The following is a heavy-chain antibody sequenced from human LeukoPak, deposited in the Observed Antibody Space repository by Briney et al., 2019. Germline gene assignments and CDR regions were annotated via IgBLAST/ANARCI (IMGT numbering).Heavy chain of an antibody. CDR2: IYYSGST. Sequence: SETLSLTCTVSGGSISSYYWSWIRQPPGKGLEWIGYIYYSGSTNYNPSLMSRVTISVDTSKRQCPLKLRSVTAADTAVYYCAIIMGDSSGYYYYDYWGQGTLVTVSS. CDR3: AIIMGDSSGYYYYDY. D-gene: IGHD3-22*01. J-gene: IGHJ4*02. CDR1: GGSISSYY. V-gene: IGHV4-59*01.